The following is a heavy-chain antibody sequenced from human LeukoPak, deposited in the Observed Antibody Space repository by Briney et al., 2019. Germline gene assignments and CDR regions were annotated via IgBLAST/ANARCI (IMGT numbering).Heavy chain of an antibody. V-gene: IGHV3-30*18. Sequence: PGGSLRLSCAASGFTFSSYGMHWVRQAPGKGLEWVAVISYDGSNKYYADSVKGRFTISRDNSKNTLYLQMNSLRAEDTAVYYCAKHMVVTAILPTFDYWGQGTLVTVSS. CDR2: ISYDGSNK. CDR3: AKHMVVTAILPTFDY. D-gene: IGHD2-21*02. CDR1: GFTFSSYG. J-gene: IGHJ4*02.